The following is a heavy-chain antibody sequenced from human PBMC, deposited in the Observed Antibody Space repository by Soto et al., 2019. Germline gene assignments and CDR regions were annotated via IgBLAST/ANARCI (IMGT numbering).Heavy chain of an antibody. Sequence: SVKVSGKASGGTFSSYAISWVRQAPGQGLEWMGGIIPIFGTANYAQKFQGRVTITADESTSTAYMELSSLRSEDTAVYYCARVGTIFFWFDPWGQGTLVTVSS. CDR2: IIPIFGTA. CDR1: GGTFSSYA. CDR3: ARVGTIFFWFDP. J-gene: IGHJ5*02. V-gene: IGHV1-69*13. D-gene: IGHD3-9*01.